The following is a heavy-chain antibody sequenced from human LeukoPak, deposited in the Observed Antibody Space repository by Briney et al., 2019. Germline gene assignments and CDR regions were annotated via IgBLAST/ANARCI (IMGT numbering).Heavy chain of an antibody. Sequence: PGESLKISCKGSGYSFTSYWIGWVRQMPGKGLEWMGIIYPGDSDTRYSPSFQGQVTISADKSISTAYLQWSSLKASDTAMYYCARVIVEGCNPYYFDYWGQGTLVTVSS. J-gene: IGHJ4*02. CDR3: ARVIVEGCNPYYFDY. V-gene: IGHV5-51*01. CDR1: GYSFTSYW. D-gene: IGHD2-15*01. CDR2: IYPGDSDT.